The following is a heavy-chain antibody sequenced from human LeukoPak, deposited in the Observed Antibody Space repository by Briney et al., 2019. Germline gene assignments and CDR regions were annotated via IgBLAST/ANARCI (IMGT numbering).Heavy chain of an antibody. Sequence: GGSLRLSCAASGFTFSSYGMHWVRQAPGKGLEWVAVIWYDGSNKYYADSVKGRFTISRDNSKNTLYLQMNSLRAEDTAVYYCAKSGGDYYGSGSYFPKDAFDIWGQGTMVTVSS. V-gene: IGHV3-33*06. CDR1: GFTFSSYG. CDR2: IWYDGSNK. J-gene: IGHJ3*02. CDR3: AKSGGDYYGSGSYFPKDAFDI. D-gene: IGHD3-10*01.